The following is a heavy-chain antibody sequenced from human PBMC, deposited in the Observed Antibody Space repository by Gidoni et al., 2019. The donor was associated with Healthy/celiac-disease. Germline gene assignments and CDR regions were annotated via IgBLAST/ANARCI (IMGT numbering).Heavy chain of an antibody. D-gene: IGHD6-19*01. J-gene: IGHJ4*02. CDR3: ARRRRSFGRQWLGPCDY. CDR2: INHSGST. V-gene: IGHV4-34*01. Sequence: QVQLQQWGAGLLKPSETLSLTFAFYGVSFSGYYWSWIRQPPGKGLEWIGEINHSGSTKYNPYIKRRVTIEVEKSKNQFSLKLSSVTAADTAVYYCARRRRSFGRQWLGPCDYWGQGTLVTVSS. CDR1: GVSFSGYY.